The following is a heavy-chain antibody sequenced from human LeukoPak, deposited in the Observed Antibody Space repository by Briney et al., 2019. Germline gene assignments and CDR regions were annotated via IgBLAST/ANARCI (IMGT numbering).Heavy chain of an antibody. D-gene: IGHD6-19*01. J-gene: IGHJ4*02. CDR1: GFTFSGSA. CDR3: ARDRHSSGFDY. CDR2: IRSKADGYAT. V-gene: IGHV3-73*01. Sequence: GGSLRLSCAASGFTFSGSAIFWVRQASGKGLEWVGRIRSKADGYATAYAASVKGRFTISRDNSKNTLYLQMNSLRAEDTAVYYCARDRHSSGFDYWGQGTLVTVSS.